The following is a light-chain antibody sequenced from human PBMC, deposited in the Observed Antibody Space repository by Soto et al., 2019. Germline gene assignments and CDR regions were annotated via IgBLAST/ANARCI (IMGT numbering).Light chain of an antibody. Sequence: EIVLTQSPATLSLSPGERATLSCRASQSVSTYLAWLQQKPGQAPRLLIYDASTRATGIPARFSGSGSGTDFTLTISMLEPEDFAIYYCQQRHSWVTFGQGTRLEIK. V-gene: IGKV3-11*01. CDR2: DAS. CDR1: QSVSTY. CDR3: QQRHSWVT. J-gene: IGKJ5*01.